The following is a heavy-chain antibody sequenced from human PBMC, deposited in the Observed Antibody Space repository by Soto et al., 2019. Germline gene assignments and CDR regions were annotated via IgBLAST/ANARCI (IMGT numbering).Heavy chain of an antibody. CDR3: VRDFLHYDVLTGSYSDCFDP. CDR2: ISAYNGNT. Sequence: KVSCKASGYTFTSYGISWVRQAPGQGLEWMGWISAYNGNTNYAQRFQDRLTMTTDTPTSTAYMELRSLRSDDTAVYYCVRDFLHYDVLTGSYSDCFDPWGQGTLVTVSS. CDR1: GYTFTSYG. D-gene: IGHD3-9*01. V-gene: IGHV1-18*01. J-gene: IGHJ5*02.